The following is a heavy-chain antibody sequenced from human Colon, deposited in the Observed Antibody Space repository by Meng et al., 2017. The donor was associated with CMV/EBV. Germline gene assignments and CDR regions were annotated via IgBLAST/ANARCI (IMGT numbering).Heavy chain of an antibody. CDR2: IDWDDDK. CDR1: GFSLSTSGMC. V-gene: IGHV2-70*20. J-gene: IGHJ6*02. CDR3: ARSYSSAPYYYGMDV. D-gene: IGHD6-25*01. Sequence: SGPTLVKPTQTLTLTCTFSGFSLSTSGMCVSWVRQPPGKALEWRALIDWDDDKYYSTSLKTRLTISKDTSKNQVVLTMTNMDPVDTATYYCARSYSSAPYYYGMDVWGQGTTVTVSS.